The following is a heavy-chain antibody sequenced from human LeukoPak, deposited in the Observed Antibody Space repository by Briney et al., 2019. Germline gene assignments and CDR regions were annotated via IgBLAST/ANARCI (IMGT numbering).Heavy chain of an antibody. D-gene: IGHD3-16*01. CDR1: GFTFDDYA. J-gene: IGHJ4*02. CDR2: TSWNSGSI. V-gene: IGHV3-9*01. Sequence: PGGSLRLSCAASGFTFDDYAMHWVRQAPGKGLEWVSGTSWNSGSIGYANSVKGRFTISRDNAKNLLFLQMNSLRVEDTAVYYCARDYWLGNRGLFYFNYWGQGTLVTVSS. CDR3: ARDYWLGNRGLFYFNY.